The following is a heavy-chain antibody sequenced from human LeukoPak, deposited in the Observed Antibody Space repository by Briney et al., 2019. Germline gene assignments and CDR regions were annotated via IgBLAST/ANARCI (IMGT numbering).Heavy chain of an antibody. J-gene: IGHJ4*02. CDR3: ARDRDGDYGGD. CDR1: GFTFSSYG. V-gene: IGHV3-30*02. D-gene: IGHD4-17*01. Sequence: GGSLRLSCAASGFTFSSYGMHWVRQAPGKGLEWVAFIRYDTSNKYYADSVKGRFTISRDNSKNTLYLQMNSLRAEDTAVYYCARDRDGDYGGDWGQGTLVTVSS. CDR2: IRYDTSNK.